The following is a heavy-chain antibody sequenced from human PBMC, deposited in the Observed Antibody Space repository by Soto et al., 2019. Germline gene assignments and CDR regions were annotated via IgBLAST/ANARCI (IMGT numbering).Heavy chain of an antibody. CDR1: GYTFTTSG. V-gene: IGHV1-18*01. CDR2: ISTYNGDT. J-gene: IGHJ6*02. Sequence: QVQLVQSGPEVRKPGASVKVSCEASGYTFTTSGISWVRQVPGQGLEWMGWISTYNGDTNSAQNFRGRVIMPADTSTGTAYMEVMSLKSDDTAVYYCARQGSWPYYYYGLDVWGQGTTVTVSS. CDR3: ARQGSWPYYYYGLDV. D-gene: IGHD1-26*01.